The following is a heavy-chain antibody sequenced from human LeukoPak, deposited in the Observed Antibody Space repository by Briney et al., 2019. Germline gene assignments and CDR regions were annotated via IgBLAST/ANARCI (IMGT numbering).Heavy chain of an antibody. CDR2: ISSSSTYI. D-gene: IGHD3-10*01. CDR1: GFTFSSYS. CDR3: ATYGSGSYYYFDY. Sequence: PGGSLGLSCAASGFTFSSYSMNWVRQAPGKGLEWVSSISSSSTYIYYADSVKGRFTISRDNAKNSLYLQMNSLRAEDTAVYYCATYGSGSYYYFDYWGQGTLVTVSS. V-gene: IGHV3-21*01. J-gene: IGHJ4*02.